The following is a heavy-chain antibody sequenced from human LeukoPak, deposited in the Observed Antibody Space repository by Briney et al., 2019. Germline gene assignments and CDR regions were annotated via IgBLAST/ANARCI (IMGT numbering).Heavy chain of an antibody. D-gene: IGHD6-13*01. CDR2: ISGSGGST. Sequence: GGSLRLSCAASGFTFSSYAMSWVRQAPGKGLEWVSAISGSGGSTYYADSVKGRFTISRDNSKNTLYLQRNSLRAEDTAVYYCAKGPPTSYSSSWQEYFQHWGQGTLVTVSS. J-gene: IGHJ1*01. V-gene: IGHV3-23*01. CDR3: AKGPPTSYSSSWQEYFQH. CDR1: GFTFSSYA.